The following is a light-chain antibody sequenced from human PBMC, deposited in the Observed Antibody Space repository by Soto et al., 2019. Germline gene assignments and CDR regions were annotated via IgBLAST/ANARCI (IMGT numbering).Light chain of an antibody. CDR1: SSDVGGYNY. CDR2: EVI. Sequence: QSALTQPASVSGSPGQSITISCTGTSSDVGGYNYVSWYQQHPGKAPKLIIYEVINRPSGVSNRFSGSKSGNTACLTISGLQDEDEADYYCNSYTSKSTGVFGTGTKVTVL. V-gene: IGLV2-14*01. CDR3: NSYTSKSTGV. J-gene: IGLJ1*01.